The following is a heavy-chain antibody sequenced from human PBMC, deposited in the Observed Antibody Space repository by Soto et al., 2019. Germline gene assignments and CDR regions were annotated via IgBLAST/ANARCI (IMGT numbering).Heavy chain of an antibody. CDR1: EFTFSNYA. CDR3: ASHITGGQLGSLCY. Sequence: EVQLLEYGGGLVQPGGSLRLSCAVSEFTFSNYAMSWVRQAPGKGLEWVSAISASGYSTYYSDSVKGRFTISRDNSDDTLSLQMNSLRAEDTALYYCASHITGGQLGSLCYWGQGTMVTVS. J-gene: IGHJ4*02. D-gene: IGHD1-20*01. V-gene: IGHV3-23*01. CDR2: ISASGYST.